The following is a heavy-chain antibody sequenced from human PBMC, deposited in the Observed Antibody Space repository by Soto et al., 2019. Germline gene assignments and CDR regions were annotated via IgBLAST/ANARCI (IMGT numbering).Heavy chain of an antibody. J-gene: IGHJ4*02. V-gene: IGHV4-4*07. CDR3: ARDIGSYAYGEGY. CDR2: VYSSGTT. D-gene: IGHD3-10*01. CDR1: VGSINSSW. Sequence: SETLSLTCSVSVGSINSSWWSWIRQPAGKGLEWIGRVYSSGTTDYNPSLNSRATLSVETSKNQFSLKLTSVTAADTAVYYCARDIGSYAYGEGYWGQGIQVTVSS.